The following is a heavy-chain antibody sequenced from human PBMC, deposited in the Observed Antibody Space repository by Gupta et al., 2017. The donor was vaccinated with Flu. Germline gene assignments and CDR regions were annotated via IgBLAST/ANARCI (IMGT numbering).Heavy chain of an antibody. CDR3: ASCGGFSYGYNYYYYMDV. D-gene: IGHD5-18*01. V-gene: IGHV1-69*01. J-gene: IGHJ6*03. Sequence: SWVRQAPGQGLEWMGGIIPIFGTANYAQKFQGRVTITADESTSTAYMELSSLRSEDTAVYYCASCGGFSYGYNYYYYMDVWGKGTTVTVSS. CDR2: IIPIFGTA.